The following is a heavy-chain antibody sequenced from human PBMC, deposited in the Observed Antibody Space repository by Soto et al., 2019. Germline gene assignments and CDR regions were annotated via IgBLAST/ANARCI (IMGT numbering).Heavy chain of an antibody. CDR2: IYPGDSDT. Sequence: PGESLKISCKGSGYSFTSYWIGWVRQMPGKGLEWMGIIYPGDSDTRYSPSFQGQVTISADKSISTAYLQWSSLKASDTAMYYCARRVYGSGSHYKPFDIWGQGTMVTVSS. CDR1: GYSFTSYW. CDR3: ARRVYGSGSHYKPFDI. V-gene: IGHV5-51*01. D-gene: IGHD3-10*01. J-gene: IGHJ3*02.